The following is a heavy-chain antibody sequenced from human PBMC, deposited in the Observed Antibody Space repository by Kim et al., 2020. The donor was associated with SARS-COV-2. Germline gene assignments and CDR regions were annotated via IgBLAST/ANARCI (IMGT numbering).Heavy chain of an antibody. J-gene: IGHJ4*02. Sequence: ASVKVSCKASGYTFTGYYMHWVRQAPGQGLEWMGRINPNSGGTNYAQKFQGRVTMTRDTSISTAYMELSRLRSDDTAVYYCARANYYDSIGQNYWGQGTLVTVSS. CDR3: ARANYYDSIGQNY. V-gene: IGHV1-2*06. CDR1: GYTFTGYY. CDR2: INPNSGGT. D-gene: IGHD3-22*01.